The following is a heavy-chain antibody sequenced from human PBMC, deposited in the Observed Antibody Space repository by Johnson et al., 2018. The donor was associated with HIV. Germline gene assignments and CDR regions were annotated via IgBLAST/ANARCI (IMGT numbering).Heavy chain of an antibody. CDR1: GFTVSSNY. CDR2: IYSGGST. J-gene: IGHJ3*02. CDR3: GYHRFFDI. Sequence: VQVVESGGGLIQPGGSLRLSCAASGFTVSSNYMSWVRQAPGKGLEWVSVIYSGGSTYYADSVKGRFSISGDHAKNTLYLQMTSLRAEDTAVYYCGYHRFFDIWGQGTMVTVSS. V-gene: IGHV3-53*01. D-gene: IGHD3-16*02.